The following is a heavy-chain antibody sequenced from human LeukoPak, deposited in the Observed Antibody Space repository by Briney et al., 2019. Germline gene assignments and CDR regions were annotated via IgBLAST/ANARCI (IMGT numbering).Heavy chain of an antibody. CDR2: IIPILGIA. Sequence: ASVKVSCKASGGTFSSYAISWVRQAPGQGLEWMGRIIPILGIANYAQKFQGRVTITADKSTSTAYMELSSLRSEDTAVYYCARARGGPGYSSSWYLLNTNDAFDIWGQGTMVTVSS. CDR1: GGTFSSYA. V-gene: IGHV1-69*04. J-gene: IGHJ3*02. D-gene: IGHD6-13*01. CDR3: ARARGGPGYSSSWYLLNTNDAFDI.